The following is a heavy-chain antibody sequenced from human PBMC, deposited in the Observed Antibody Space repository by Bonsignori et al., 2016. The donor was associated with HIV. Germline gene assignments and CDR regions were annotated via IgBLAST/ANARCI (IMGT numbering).Heavy chain of an antibody. J-gene: IGHJ4*02. CDR2: IYHSGST. D-gene: IGHD6-13*01. Sequence: WIRQPPGKGLEWIGSIYHSGSTYYNPSLKSRVTISVDTSKNQFSLKLSSVTAADTAVYYCARHSRIAAAIDYWGQGTLVTVSS. CDR3: ARHSRIAAAIDY. V-gene: IGHV4-38-2*01.